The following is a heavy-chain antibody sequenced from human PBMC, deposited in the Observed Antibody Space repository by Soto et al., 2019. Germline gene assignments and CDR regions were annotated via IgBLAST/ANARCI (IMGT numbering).Heavy chain of an antibody. CDR2: IYYSGST. J-gene: IGHJ6*02. CDR3: AGSIAARPGGYGMDV. CDR1: GGSISSYY. Sequence: SETLSLTCTVSGGSISSYYWSWIRQPPGKGLEWIGYIYYSGSTNYNPSLKSRVTISVDTSKNQFSLKLSSVTAADTAVYYCAGSIAARPGGYGMDVWGQGTTVTVYS. V-gene: IGHV4-59*01. D-gene: IGHD6-6*01.